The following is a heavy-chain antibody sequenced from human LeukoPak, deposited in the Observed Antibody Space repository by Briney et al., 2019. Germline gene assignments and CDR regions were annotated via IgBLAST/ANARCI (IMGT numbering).Heavy chain of an antibody. CDR3: AKGGSTAWTAVDY. D-gene: IGHD2-2*01. CDR2: ISDSAGTT. Sequence: GGSLRLSCAASGFTFSSSAMTWVRQAQGKGLEWVSGISDSAGTTYYADSVRGRFTISRDNFENTLYPQMNSLRVDDTAIYYCAKGGSTAWTAVDYWGQGTLVTVSS. CDR1: GFTFSSSA. J-gene: IGHJ4*02. V-gene: IGHV3-23*01.